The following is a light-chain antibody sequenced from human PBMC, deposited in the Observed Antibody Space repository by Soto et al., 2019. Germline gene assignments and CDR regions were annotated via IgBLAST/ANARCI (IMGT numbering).Light chain of an antibody. Sequence: DIQLTQSPSSVSASVGDTVTIICRASQAVSTWLAWYQQKPGGAPKLLLYAASTLQSGVPSRFSGSGSGTDFTLTISSLQSEDFGVYYCQQYYSWPRGTFGQGTKVDIK. CDR1: QAVSTW. CDR2: AAS. V-gene: IGKV1-12*01. J-gene: IGKJ1*01. CDR3: QQYYSWPRGT.